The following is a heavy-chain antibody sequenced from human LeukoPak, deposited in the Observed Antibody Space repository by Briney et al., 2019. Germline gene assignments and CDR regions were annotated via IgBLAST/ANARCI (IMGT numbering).Heavy chain of an antibody. D-gene: IGHD6-19*01. CDR2: ISSSGSTI. V-gene: IGHV3-48*03. Sequence: GGSLRLSCAASGFTFSSYEMNWVRQAPGKGLEWVPYISSSGSTIYYADSVKGRFTISRDNAKNSLYLQMNSLRAEDTAVYYCARDVAVAGRVGLYYFDYWGQGTLVTVSS. CDR3: ARDVAVAGRVGLYYFDY. CDR1: GFTFSSYE. J-gene: IGHJ4*02.